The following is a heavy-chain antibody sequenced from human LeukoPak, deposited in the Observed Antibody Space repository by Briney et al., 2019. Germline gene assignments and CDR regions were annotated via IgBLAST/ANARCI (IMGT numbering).Heavy chain of an antibody. CDR2: ISGSGGST. Sequence: GGSLRLSCAASGFTFSSYAMSWVRQAPGKGLEWVSAISGSGGSTYYADSVKGRFTISRDNSKNTLYLQMNSLRAEDTAVYYCAKGTLSSRGVIDWFDPWGQGTLVTVSS. CDR3: AKGTLSSRGVIDWFDP. J-gene: IGHJ5*02. V-gene: IGHV3-23*01. CDR1: GFTFSSYA. D-gene: IGHD6-13*01.